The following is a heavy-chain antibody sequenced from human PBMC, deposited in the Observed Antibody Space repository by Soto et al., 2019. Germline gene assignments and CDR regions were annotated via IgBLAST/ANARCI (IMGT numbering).Heavy chain of an antibody. CDR3: ATYRDGYNSNWFDP. J-gene: IGHJ5*02. CDR1: GGSISSYY. V-gene: IGHV4-59*01. CDR2: IYYSGST. D-gene: IGHD5-12*01. Sequence: SETLSLTCTVSGGSISSYYWSWIRQPPGKGLEWIGYIYYSGSTNYNPSLKSRVTISVDTSKNQFSLKLSSVTAADTAVYYCATYRDGYNSNWFDPWGQGTLVTVS.